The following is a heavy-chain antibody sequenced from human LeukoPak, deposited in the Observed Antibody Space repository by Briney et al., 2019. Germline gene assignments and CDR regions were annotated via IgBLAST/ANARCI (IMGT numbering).Heavy chain of an antibody. Sequence: PGGSLRLSCAASGFTFSSYSMNWVRQAPGKGLEWVSSISSSSSYIYYADSVKGRFTISRDNAKNSPYLQMNSLRAEDAAVYYCARDFYPVATTGNDYWGQGTLVTVSS. CDR1: GFTFSSYS. CDR2: ISSSSSYI. CDR3: ARDFYPVATTGNDY. J-gene: IGHJ4*02. D-gene: IGHD5-12*01. V-gene: IGHV3-21*01.